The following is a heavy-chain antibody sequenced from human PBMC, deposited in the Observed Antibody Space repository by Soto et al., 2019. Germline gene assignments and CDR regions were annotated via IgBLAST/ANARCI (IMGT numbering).Heavy chain of an antibody. V-gene: IGHV3-7*01. D-gene: IGHD5-12*01. Sequence: EVQLVESGGDLVQPGGSLRLSCAASGFAFSGNWMSWVRQAPGKGLEGVANIKQDGSEKYYVDSVKGRFTISRDNAKNSLYLQMNSLRVEDTAVYYCARATSVDAYWGQGTLVTVSS. CDR3: ARATSVDAY. CDR1: GFAFSGNW. CDR2: IKQDGSEK. J-gene: IGHJ4*02.